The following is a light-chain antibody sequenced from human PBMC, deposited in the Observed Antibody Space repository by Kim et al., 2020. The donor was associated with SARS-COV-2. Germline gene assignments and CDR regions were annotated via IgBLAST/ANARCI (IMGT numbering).Light chain of an antibody. CDR1: SSNIGAGYD. Sequence: RVTISCTGSSSNIGAGYDVHWYQQLPGTAPKLLIYGNSNRPSGVPDRFSGSKSGTLASLAITGLQAEDEADYYCQSYDSSLSGWVFGGGTQLTVL. J-gene: IGLJ3*02. CDR3: QSYDSSLSGWV. CDR2: GNS. V-gene: IGLV1-40*01.